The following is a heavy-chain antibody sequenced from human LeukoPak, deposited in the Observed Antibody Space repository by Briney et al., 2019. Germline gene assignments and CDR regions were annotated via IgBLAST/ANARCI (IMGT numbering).Heavy chain of an antibody. CDR2: IYYSGST. Sequence: PSETLSLTCTVSGGSISSSSYYWGWIRQPPGKGLEWIGSIYYSGSTYYNPSLKSRVTISVDTSKNQFSLKLSSVTAADTAVYYCARRPTLFAVAGWIDPWGQGTLVTVSS. CDR1: GGSISSSSYY. CDR3: ARRPTLFAVAGWIDP. J-gene: IGHJ5*02. D-gene: IGHD6-19*01. V-gene: IGHV4-39*01.